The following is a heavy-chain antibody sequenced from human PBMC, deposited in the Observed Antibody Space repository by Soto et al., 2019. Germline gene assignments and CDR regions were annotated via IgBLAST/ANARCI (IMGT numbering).Heavy chain of an antibody. Sequence: ASVKVSCKVSGYTLTELSMHWVRQAPGKGLEWMGGFNAEDGETNYAQKFQGRVTMTTDTSTSTAYMELSSLRSDDTAVYYCARLYDFNIDYWGQGTLVTVSS. J-gene: IGHJ4*02. CDR1: GYTLTELS. D-gene: IGHD2-8*01. CDR3: ARLYDFNIDY. V-gene: IGHV1-24*01. CDR2: FNAEDGET.